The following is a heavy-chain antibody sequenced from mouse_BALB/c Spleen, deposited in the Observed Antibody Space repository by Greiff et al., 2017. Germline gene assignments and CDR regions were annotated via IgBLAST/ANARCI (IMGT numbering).Heavy chain of an antibody. V-gene: IGHV1-87*01. J-gene: IGHJ4*01. CDR2: IYPGDGDT. CDR1: GYTFTSYW. CDR3: ALLTGTAMDY. Sequence: QVQLKESGAELARPGASVKLSCKASGYTFTSYWMQWVKQRPGQGLEWIGAIYPGDGDTRYTQKFKGKATLTADKSSSTAYMQLSSLASEDSAVYYCALLTGTAMDYWGQGTSVTVSS. D-gene: IGHD4-1*01.